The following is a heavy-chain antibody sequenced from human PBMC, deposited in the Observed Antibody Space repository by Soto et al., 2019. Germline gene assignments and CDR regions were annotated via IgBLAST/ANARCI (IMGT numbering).Heavy chain of an antibody. V-gene: IGHV1-8*01. J-gene: IGHJ5*02. CDR3: ASMCSGGSCFGWFDP. CDR1: GYTFTSYD. Sequence: QVQLVQSGAEVKKPGASVKVSCKASGYTFTSYDINWVRQATGQGLEWMGWMNPNSGNTGYAQKCQGRVNMNRNTSISTAYMEVSSQRSEDTAVYYCASMCSGGSCFGWFDPWGQGTLVTVSS. D-gene: IGHD2-15*01. CDR2: MNPNSGNT.